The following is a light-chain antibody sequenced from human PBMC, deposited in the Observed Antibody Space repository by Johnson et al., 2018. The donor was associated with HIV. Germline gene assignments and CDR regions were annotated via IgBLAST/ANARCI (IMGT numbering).Light chain of an antibody. V-gene: IGLV1-51*01. Sequence: QSVLTQPPSVSAAPGQKVTISCSGSSSNIGNNYVSWYQQIPGRAPKLLIYDNNKRPSGIPDRFSATKSGTSATLGITGLQTGDEADYYCGTWDNSLSAVFGTGTKVTVL. CDR2: DNN. CDR3: GTWDNSLSAV. J-gene: IGLJ1*01. CDR1: SSNIGNNY.